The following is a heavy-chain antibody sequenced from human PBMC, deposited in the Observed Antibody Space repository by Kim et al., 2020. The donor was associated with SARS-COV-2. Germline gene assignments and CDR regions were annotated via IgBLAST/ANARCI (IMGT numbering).Heavy chain of an antibody. D-gene: IGHD5-12*01. CDR1: GDSVSSDSAA. CDR2: TYYRSKWYY. J-gene: IGHJ4*02. Sequence: SQTLSLTCVISGDSVSSDSAAWNWIRQSPSRGLEWLGRTYYRSKWYYDYADSVNSRIIINPDTSKNQFSLQLKSVTPEDTAMYYCARDHQYSIDYWGQGTLVTVSS. CDR3: ARDHQYSIDY. V-gene: IGHV6-1*01.